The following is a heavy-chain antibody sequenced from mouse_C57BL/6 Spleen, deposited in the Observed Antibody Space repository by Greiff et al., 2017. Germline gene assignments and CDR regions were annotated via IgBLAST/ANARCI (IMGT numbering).Heavy chain of an antibody. CDR3: ARSSYYGSKGYAMDY. CDR2: INPNYGTT. CDR1: GYSFTDYN. V-gene: IGHV1-39*01. D-gene: IGHD1-1*01. J-gene: IGHJ4*01. Sequence: VQLKQSGPELVKPGASVKISCKASGYSFTDYNMNWVKQSNGKSLEWIGVINPNYGTTSYNQKFKGKATLTVDQSSSTAYMQLNSLTSEDSAVYYCARSSYYGSKGYAMDYWGQGTSVTVSS.